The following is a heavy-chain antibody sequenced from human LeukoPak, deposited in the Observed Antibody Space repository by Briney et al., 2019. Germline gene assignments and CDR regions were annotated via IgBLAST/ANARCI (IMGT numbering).Heavy chain of an antibody. CDR2: IYYSGST. CDR3: ARESHSSSLDY. V-gene: IGHV4-59*01. Sequence: PSETLSLTCTVSGGSISSYYWSWIRRPPGKGLEWLGYIYYSGSTNYNPSLKSRVTISVDTSKNQFSLKLSSVTAADTAVYYCARESHSSSLDYWGQGTLVTVSS. D-gene: IGHD6-13*01. J-gene: IGHJ4*02. CDR1: GGSISSYY.